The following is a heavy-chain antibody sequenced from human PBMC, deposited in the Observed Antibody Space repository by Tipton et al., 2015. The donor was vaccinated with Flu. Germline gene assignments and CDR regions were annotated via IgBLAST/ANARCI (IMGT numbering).Heavy chain of an antibody. D-gene: IGHD2-2*01. J-gene: IGHJ4*02. CDR2: MSRSGHH. CDR1: GYSISSGLY. V-gene: IGHV4-38-2*02. Sequence: TLSLTCTVSGYSISSGLYWGWVRQAKGKGLEWVGSMSRSGHHDYNPSLGGRVTVALDTSNNQFSLRLSSVTASDTAVYYCARLGGSSTAGLDYSGQGILVTVSS. CDR3: ARLGGSSTAGLDY.